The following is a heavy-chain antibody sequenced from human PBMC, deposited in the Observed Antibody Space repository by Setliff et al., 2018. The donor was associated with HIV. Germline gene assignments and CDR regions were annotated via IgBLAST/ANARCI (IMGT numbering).Heavy chain of an antibody. J-gene: IGHJ3*02. V-gene: IGHV4-39*07. D-gene: IGHD3-3*01. CDR1: GGSISSSSYY. Sequence: SETLSLTCTVSGGSISSSSYYWGWIRQPPGKGLEWIGNIYSGGTTYYNSSLRSRVTISVDTSKNQFSLKLSSVTAADTAVYYCARDRKSLGYNFWSGFRPDAAFDIWGQGTMVTVSS. CDR3: ARDRKSLGYNFWSGFRPDAAFDI. CDR2: IYSGGTT.